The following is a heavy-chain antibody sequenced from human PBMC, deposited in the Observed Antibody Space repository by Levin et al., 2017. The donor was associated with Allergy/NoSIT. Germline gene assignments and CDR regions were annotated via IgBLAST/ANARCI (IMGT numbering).Heavy chain of an antibody. CDR3: ARAWLSDRPLWFDP. D-gene: IGHD3-9*01. CDR2: INNDGSST. Sequence: GGSLRLSCAVSGFPLSSYWMEWVRQAPGKGLAWVSRINNDGSSTNYADSVRGRFTISRDNAKNTLYLQMNSLRAEDTAVYFCARAWLSDRPLWFDPWGQGTLVTVSS. J-gene: IGHJ5*02. CDR1: GFPLSSYW. V-gene: IGHV3-74*01.